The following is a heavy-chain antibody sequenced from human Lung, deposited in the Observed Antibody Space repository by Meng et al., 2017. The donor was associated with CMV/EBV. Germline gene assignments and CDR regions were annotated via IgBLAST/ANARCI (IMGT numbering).Heavy chain of an antibody. J-gene: IGHJ6*02. Sequence: AXVXVSXXASGYTFTDYYMHWVREAPGQGLEWMGWINPNSGGTNHAQKFHDRVTMTRDTSISTAYMELRRLTSDDSAVYYSATLPPVGARYYYNGFDVWGQGTXVTVSS. V-gene: IGHV1-2*02. CDR2: INPNSGGT. CDR1: GYTFTDYY. D-gene: IGHD1-26*01. CDR3: ATLPPVGARYYYNGFDV.